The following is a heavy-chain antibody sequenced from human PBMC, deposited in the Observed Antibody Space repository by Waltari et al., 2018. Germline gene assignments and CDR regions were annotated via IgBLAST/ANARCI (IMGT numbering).Heavy chain of an antibody. Sequence: QVQLQQWGAGLLKPSETLSLTCAVYGGSFSGYYWSWIRQPPGKGLEWIGEINHSGSTNYNPSLKSRVTISVDTSKNQFSLKLSSVTAADTAVYYCARGVYYYDSSGYYNRGLYFDYWGQGTLVTVSS. J-gene: IGHJ4*02. CDR2: INHSGST. D-gene: IGHD3-22*01. CDR3: ARGVYYYDSSGYYNRGLYFDY. V-gene: IGHV4-34*01. CDR1: GGSFSGYY.